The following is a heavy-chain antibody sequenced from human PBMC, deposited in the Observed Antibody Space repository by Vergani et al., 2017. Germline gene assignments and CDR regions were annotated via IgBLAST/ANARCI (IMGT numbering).Heavy chain of an antibody. CDR3: ARKRGYMVWGSYLPHDAFDI. CDR2: INHSGST. J-gene: IGHJ3*02. Sequence: QVQLQQWGAGLLKPSETLSLTCAVYGGSFSGYYWSWIRQPPGKGLEWIGEINHSGSTNYNPSLKSRVTISVDTSKNQFSLKLSSVTAADTAVYYCARKRGYMVWGSYLPHDAFDIWGQGTMVTVSS. D-gene: IGHD3-16*02. V-gene: IGHV4-34*01. CDR1: GGSFSGYY.